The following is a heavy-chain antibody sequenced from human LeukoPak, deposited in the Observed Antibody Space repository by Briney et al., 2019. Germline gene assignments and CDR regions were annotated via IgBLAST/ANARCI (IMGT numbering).Heavy chain of an antibody. CDR2: ISSSSSTI. CDR3: ARRTGTPDY. CDR1: GFTFSSYS. Sequence: GGSLRLSCAASGFTFSSYSMSWVRQAPGKGLEWVSYISSSSSTIYYADSVKGRFTISRDNAKNSLYLQMNSLRAEDTAVYYCARRTGTPDYWGQGTLVTVSS. V-gene: IGHV3-48*01. D-gene: IGHD1-1*01. J-gene: IGHJ4*02.